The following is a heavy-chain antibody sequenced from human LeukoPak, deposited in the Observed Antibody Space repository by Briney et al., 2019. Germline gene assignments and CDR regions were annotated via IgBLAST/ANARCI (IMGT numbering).Heavy chain of an antibody. CDR2: ISAYNGNT. V-gene: IGHV1-18*01. J-gene: IGHJ4*02. Sequence: ASVKVSCKASGYTFTSYGISWVRQAPGQGLEWMGWISAYNGNTNYAQKLQGRVTMTTDTSTSTAYMELRSLRSDDTAVYYCARDPWAIAVAGTEYFDYWGQGTLVTVSP. D-gene: IGHD6-19*01. CDR3: ARDPWAIAVAGTEYFDY. CDR1: GYTFTSYG.